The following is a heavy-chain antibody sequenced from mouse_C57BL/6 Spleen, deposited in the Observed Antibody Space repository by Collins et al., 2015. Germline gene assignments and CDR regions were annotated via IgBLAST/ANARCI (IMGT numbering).Heavy chain of an antibody. CDR3: AREDYYGSSRYFDV. Sequence: QVQLQQPGAELVKPGASVKMSCKASGYTFTSYWITWVKQRPGQGLEWIGDIYPGSGSTNYSERFKSKATLTVDTSSSTAYMQLSSLTSEDSAVYYCAREDYYGSSRYFDVWGTGTTVTVSS. D-gene: IGHD1-1*01. J-gene: IGHJ1*03. V-gene: IGHV1-55*01. CDR2: IYPGSGST. CDR1: GYTFTSYW.